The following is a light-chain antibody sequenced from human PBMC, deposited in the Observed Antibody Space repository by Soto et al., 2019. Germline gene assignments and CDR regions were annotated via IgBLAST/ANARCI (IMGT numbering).Light chain of an antibody. CDR3: QQYKNYPVT. V-gene: IGKV1-5*01. CDR1: QGISKW. CDR2: DAS. J-gene: IGKJ2*01. Sequence: DIQMTQSPSTLSASVGDRVTITCRASQGISKWLAWYQQKPGRAPQLLIYDASNLESGVPLRFSGSGSGTEFTFTISSLQPDDFATYYCQQYKNYPVTFGQGTKLDI.